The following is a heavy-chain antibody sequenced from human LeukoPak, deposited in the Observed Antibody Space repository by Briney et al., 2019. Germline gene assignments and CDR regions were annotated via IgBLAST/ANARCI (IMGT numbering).Heavy chain of an antibody. CDR2: INSDGSST. CDR1: GFTFSSYW. J-gene: IGHJ4*02. V-gene: IGHV3-74*01. CDR3: ARGYCSSTSCPKDYHFDY. Sequence: GGSLRLSCAASGFTFSSYWMHWVRQAPGKGLVWVSRINSDGSSTSYADSVKGRFTISRDNAKNTLYLQMNSLRAEDTAVYYCARGYCSSTSCPKDYHFDYWGQGTLVTVAS. D-gene: IGHD2-2*01.